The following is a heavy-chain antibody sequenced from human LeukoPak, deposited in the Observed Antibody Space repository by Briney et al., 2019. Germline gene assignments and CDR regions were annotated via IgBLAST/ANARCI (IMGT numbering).Heavy chain of an antibody. V-gene: IGHV1-2*02. CDR1: GYTFSGYY. Sequence: ASVKVSCKASGYTFSGYYMHWVRQAPGQGLEWMGWIKPNSGGTKYVQKFQGRVTMTRDTSISTAYMELSRLRSDDTAVYYCASGSLASYFDHWGQGTLVTVSS. D-gene: IGHD3-16*01. CDR2: IKPNSGGT. J-gene: IGHJ4*02. CDR3: ASGSLASYFDH.